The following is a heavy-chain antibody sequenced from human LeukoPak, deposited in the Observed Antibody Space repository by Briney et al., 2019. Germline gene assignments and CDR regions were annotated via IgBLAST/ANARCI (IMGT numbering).Heavy chain of an antibody. CDR3: AGDRPPQYYDILTDLYGMDV. Sequence: GASVKVSCKASGGTFSSYAISWVRQAPGQGLEWMGRIIPTLGIVNYAQKFQGRVTMTRDTSTSTVYMELSSLRSEDTAVYYCAGDRPPQYYDILTDLYGMDVWGQGTTVTVSS. CDR1: GGTFSSYA. V-gene: IGHV1-69*04. CDR2: IIPTLGIV. J-gene: IGHJ6*02. D-gene: IGHD3-9*01.